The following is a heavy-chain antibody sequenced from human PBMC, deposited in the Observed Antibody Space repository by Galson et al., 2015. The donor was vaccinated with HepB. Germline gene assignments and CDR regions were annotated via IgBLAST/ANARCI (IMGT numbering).Heavy chain of an antibody. V-gene: IGHV3-30*18. CDR1: GFTFSSYG. D-gene: IGHD4-23*01. Sequence: SLRLSCAASGFTFSSYGMHWVRQAPGKGLEWVAVISYDGSNKYYADSVKGRFTISRDNSKNTLYLQMNSLRAEGTAVYYCAKEVNYGGNLPTDYWGQGILVTVSS. CDR3: AKEVNYGGNLPTDY. CDR2: ISYDGSNK. J-gene: IGHJ4*02.